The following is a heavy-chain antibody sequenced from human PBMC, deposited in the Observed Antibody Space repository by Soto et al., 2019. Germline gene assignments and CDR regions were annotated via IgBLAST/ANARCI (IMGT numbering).Heavy chain of an antibody. CDR1: GYTFSDHY. Sequence: QVHLVQSGAEVRRPGASVKVACKASGYTFSDHYIHWVRQAPGQGLEWMGWINPRDGDTNYAEKFQDWVTLSRDSSINTVYMELRGLRSDDTAVYYCLRGAGSLDFWGQGTLVTVSS. J-gene: IGHJ4*02. CDR2: INPRDGDT. CDR3: LRGAGSLDF. V-gene: IGHV1-2*04. D-gene: IGHD6-25*01.